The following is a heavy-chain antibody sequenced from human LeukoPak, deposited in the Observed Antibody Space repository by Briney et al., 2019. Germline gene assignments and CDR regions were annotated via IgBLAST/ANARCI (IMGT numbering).Heavy chain of an antibody. D-gene: IGHD3-10*01. Sequence: SETLSLTCTVSGGSISSSSYYWGWIRQPPGKGLEWIGSIYYSGSTYYNPSLKSRVTISVDTSKNQFSLKLSSVTAADTAVYYRATTPRHFYYASGSSKGYFDLWGRGTLVTVSS. CDR2: IYYSGST. CDR1: GGSISSSSYY. J-gene: IGHJ2*01. CDR3: ATTPRHFYYASGSSKGYFDL. V-gene: IGHV4-39*01.